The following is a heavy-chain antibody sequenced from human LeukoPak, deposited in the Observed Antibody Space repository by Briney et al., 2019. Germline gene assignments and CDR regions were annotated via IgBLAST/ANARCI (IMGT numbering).Heavy chain of an antibody. D-gene: IGHD2-2*01. CDR1: GFTFSSYG. V-gene: IGHV3-30*03. J-gene: IGHJ6*02. CDR2: ISYDGSNK. CDR3: ASTRYCSSTSCYRKPPNYYYGMDV. Sequence: GGSLRLSCAASGFTFSSYGMHWVRQAPGKGLEWVAVISYDGSNKYYADSVKGRFTISRDNSKNTLYLQMNSLRAEDTAVYYCASTRYCSSTSCYRKPPNYYYGMDVWGQGTTVTVSS.